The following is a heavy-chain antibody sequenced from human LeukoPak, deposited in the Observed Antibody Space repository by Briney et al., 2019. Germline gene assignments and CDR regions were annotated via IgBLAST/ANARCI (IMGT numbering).Heavy chain of an antibody. CDR3: TSVDYYDSSGEYYFDY. CDR2: IRSKAYGGTT. D-gene: IGHD3-22*01. J-gene: IGHJ4*02. V-gene: IGHV3-49*04. CDR1: GFTFGDYA. Sequence: GGSLRLPCTASGFTFGDYAMSWVRQAPGKGLEWVGFIRSKAYGGTTEYAASVKGRFTISRDDSKNIAYLQMNSLKTEDTAVYYCTSVDYYDSSGEYYFDYWGQGTLVTVSS.